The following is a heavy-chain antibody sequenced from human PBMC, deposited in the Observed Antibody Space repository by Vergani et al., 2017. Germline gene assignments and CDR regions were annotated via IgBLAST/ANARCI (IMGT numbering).Heavy chain of an antibody. CDR3: ARQEDYTAMPYDY. CDR1: GGTFSSYT. CDR2: IIPILGIA. D-gene: IGHD5-18*01. Sequence: QVQLVQSGAEVKKPGSSVKVSCKASGGTFSSYTISWVRQAPGQGLEWMGRIIPILGIANYAQKFQGRVTITADKSTSTAYMELSSLKASDTAMYYCARQEDYTAMPYDYWGQGTLVTVSS. V-gene: IGHV1-69*02. J-gene: IGHJ4*02.